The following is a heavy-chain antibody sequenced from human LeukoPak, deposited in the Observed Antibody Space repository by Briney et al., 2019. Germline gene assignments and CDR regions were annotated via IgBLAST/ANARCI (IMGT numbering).Heavy chain of an antibody. CDR2: IYSGGRT. J-gene: IGHJ4*02. CDR1: GFTVSSNY. V-gene: IGHV3-66*01. CDR3: ARESGSYYGVTLDY. Sequence: GGSLRLSCAASGFTVSSNYMSWVPQAPGKGLEWVSVIYSGGRTEYADSVKGRFTISRDNSKNTLYLQMNSLRAEDTAVYYCARESGSYYGVTLDYWGQGTLVTVSS. D-gene: IGHD1-26*01.